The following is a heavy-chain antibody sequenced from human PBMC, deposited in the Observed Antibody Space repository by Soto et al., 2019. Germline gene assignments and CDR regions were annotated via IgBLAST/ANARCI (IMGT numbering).Heavy chain of an antibody. Sequence: GGSLRLSCVASGFTFSTYAVGGVRLSPGRGLEWVSVISGGGRNTYYTPSVKGRFTISIDDFKNTLYLQMNSLRTEDTAMYYCAKLRDFVVLPAGILDYWGPGTLVTVS. V-gene: IGHV3-23*01. CDR2: ISGGGRNT. D-gene: IGHD2-8*01. CDR1: GFTFSTYA. CDR3: AKLRDFVVLPAGILDY. J-gene: IGHJ4*02.